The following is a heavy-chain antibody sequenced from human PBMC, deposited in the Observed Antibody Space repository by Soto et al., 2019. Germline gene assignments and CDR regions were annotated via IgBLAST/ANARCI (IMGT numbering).Heavy chain of an antibody. V-gene: IGHV2-5*02. Sequence: QITLKESGPTLVKPTQTLTLTCTFSGFSLSTSGMGVGWIRQPPGKALEWLALIYWDDDKRYSPSLKSRLTITKDTSKNQVVLTMTNMDPVDTATYYCAHRRRRSSSVWGYYFDYWGQGTLVTVSS. J-gene: IGHJ4*02. CDR3: AHRRRRSSSVWGYYFDY. D-gene: IGHD3-16*01. CDR1: GFSLSTSGMG. CDR2: IYWDDDK.